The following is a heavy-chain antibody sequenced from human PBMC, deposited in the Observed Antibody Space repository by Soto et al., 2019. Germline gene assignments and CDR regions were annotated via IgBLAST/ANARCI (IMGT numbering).Heavy chain of an antibody. V-gene: IGHV4-31*03. Sequence: QVRLQESGPGLVKPSQTLSLTCTVSGDSVSGGYYWSWVRQRPRKGLEWIGYVSPIGTPYYSPSLNSRVSISIDTSKNQLSLEVRSVTAADTAVYYCARDRGSYGMDVWGQGTTVTVSS. J-gene: IGHJ6*02. CDR2: VSPIGTP. CDR3: ARDRGSYGMDV. CDR1: GDSVSGGYY.